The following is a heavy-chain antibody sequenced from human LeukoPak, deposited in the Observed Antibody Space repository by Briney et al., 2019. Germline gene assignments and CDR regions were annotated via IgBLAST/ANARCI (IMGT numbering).Heavy chain of an antibody. CDR1: GGSISSGDYY. J-gene: IGHJ5*02. Sequence: PSETLSLTCTVSGGSISSGDYYWSWVRQPPGKGLEWIGYIYYSGSTYYNPSLKSRVTISVDTSKNQFSLKLSSVTAADTAVYYCARDQPFSTPLKADSSGYYGGNWFDPWGQGTLVTVSS. V-gene: IGHV4-30-4*01. CDR3: ARDQPFSTPLKADSSGYYGGNWFDP. D-gene: IGHD3-22*01. CDR2: IYYSGST.